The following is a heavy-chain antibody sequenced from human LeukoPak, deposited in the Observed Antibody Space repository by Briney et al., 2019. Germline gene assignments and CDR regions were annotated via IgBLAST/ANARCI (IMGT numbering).Heavy chain of an antibody. D-gene: IGHD2-15*01. Sequence: GGSLRLSCTASGISIGDYAMSWFRQAPGKGLEWVSLIRSKAYGGTTEYAASVEGRFTISRDDSKSIAYLQMNSLKTEDTAVYSCARIAYCSGGNCYHYDYWGQGTLVTVSS. CDR1: GISIGDYA. CDR3: ARIAYCSGGNCYHYDY. V-gene: IGHV3-49*03. J-gene: IGHJ4*02. CDR2: IRSKAYGGTT.